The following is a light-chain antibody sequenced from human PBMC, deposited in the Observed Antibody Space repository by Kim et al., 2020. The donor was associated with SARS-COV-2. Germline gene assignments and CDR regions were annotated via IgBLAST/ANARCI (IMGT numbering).Light chain of an antibody. Sequence: EIVLTQSPGTLSLSPGERATLSCMASQSVSSSRLAWYQQKLGQAPRLLIYGASSRATGVPDRFSGSGSGTDFTLTISRLQPEDFAVYYCQQYHSSPRTFGQGTKVDIK. CDR1: QSVSSSR. CDR2: GAS. CDR3: QQYHSSPRT. V-gene: IGKV3-20*01. J-gene: IGKJ1*01.